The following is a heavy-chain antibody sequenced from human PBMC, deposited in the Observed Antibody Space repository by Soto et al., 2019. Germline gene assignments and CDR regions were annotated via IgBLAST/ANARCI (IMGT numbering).Heavy chain of an antibody. D-gene: IGHD3-16*02. CDR3: AGQPYYDYVWGTNRYSLLPFDF. J-gene: IGHJ4*02. Sequence: SETLSLTCTVSGGSISSSSYYWGWIRQPPGKGLEWIGSIYYSGNTYYNPSLKSRVTISVDTSKNQFSLKLSSVTAADTAVYYCAGQPYYDYVWGTNRYSLLPFDFWGQGTLVTVSS. V-gene: IGHV4-39*01. CDR2: IYYSGNT. CDR1: GGSISSSSYY.